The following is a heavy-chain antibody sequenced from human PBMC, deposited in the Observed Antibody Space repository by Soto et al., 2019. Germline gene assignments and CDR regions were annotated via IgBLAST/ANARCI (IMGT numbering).Heavy chain of an antibody. CDR3: ATSRGCSGGSCYSSHYYGMDV. Sequence: SETLSLTCAVYGGSFSGYYWSWIRQPPGKGLEWIGEINHSGSTNYNPSLKSRVTISVDTSKNQFSLKLSSVTAADTAVYYCATSRGCSGGSCYSSHYYGMDVWGQGTTVTVSS. V-gene: IGHV4-34*01. CDR2: INHSGST. J-gene: IGHJ6*02. CDR1: GGSFSGYY. D-gene: IGHD2-15*01.